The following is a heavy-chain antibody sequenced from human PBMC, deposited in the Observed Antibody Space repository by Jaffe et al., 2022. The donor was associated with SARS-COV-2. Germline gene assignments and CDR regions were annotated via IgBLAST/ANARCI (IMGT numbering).Heavy chain of an antibody. D-gene: IGHD5-12*01. CDR1: GYSFTSYW. J-gene: IGHJ4*02. CDR2: IYPGDSDT. Sequence: EVQLVQSGAEVKKPGESLKISCKGSGYSFTSYWIGWVRQMPGKGLEWMGIIYPGDSDTRYSPSFQGQVTISADKSISTAYLQWSSLKASDTAMYYCARRVEEMATIYGGWYFDYWGQGTLVTVSS. V-gene: IGHV5-51*01. CDR3: ARRVEEMATIYGGWYFDY.